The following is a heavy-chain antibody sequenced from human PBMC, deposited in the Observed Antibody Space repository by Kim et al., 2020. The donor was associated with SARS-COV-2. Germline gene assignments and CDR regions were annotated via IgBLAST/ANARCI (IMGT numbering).Heavy chain of an antibody. J-gene: IGHJ5*02. Sequence: SETLSLTCAVYGGSFSGYYWSWIRQPPGKGLEWIGEINHSGNTNYNPSLKSRVTISVDTSKNQFSLKLSSVTAADTAVYYCARGLGVVVAATSPRWFDPWGQGTLVTVSS. CDR1: GGSFSGYY. D-gene: IGHD2-15*01. CDR3: ARGLGVVVAATSPRWFDP. V-gene: IGHV4-34*01. CDR2: INHSGNT.